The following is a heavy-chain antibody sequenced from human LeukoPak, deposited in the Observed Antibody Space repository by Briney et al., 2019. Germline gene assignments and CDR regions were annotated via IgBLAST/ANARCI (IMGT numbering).Heavy chain of an antibody. CDR3: ARVGVPRYFQH. Sequence: GSLRLSCAASGFTFSDYYMSWIRQPPGKGLEWIGEINHSGSTNYNPSLKSRVTISVDTSKNQFSLKLSSVTAADTAVYYCARVGVPRYFQHWGQGTLVTVSS. CDR2: INHSGST. CDR1: GFTFSDYY. V-gene: IGHV4-34*01. D-gene: IGHD3-16*01. J-gene: IGHJ1*01.